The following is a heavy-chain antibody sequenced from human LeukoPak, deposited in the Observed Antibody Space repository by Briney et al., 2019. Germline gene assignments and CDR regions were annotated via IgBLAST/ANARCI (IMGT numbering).Heavy chain of an antibody. CDR3: ARHVGRGYFALLY. CDR1: GDSISSYY. Sequence: SDTLSLTCTVSGDSISSYYWSWIRQPPGKGLEWIGYFYYSGSTNYNPSLKSRVTISVDTSKNQFSLKLSSVTAADTAVYYCARHVGRGYFALLYWGQGTLVAVSS. J-gene: IGHJ4*02. D-gene: IGHD3-22*01. V-gene: IGHV4-59*08. CDR2: FYYSGST.